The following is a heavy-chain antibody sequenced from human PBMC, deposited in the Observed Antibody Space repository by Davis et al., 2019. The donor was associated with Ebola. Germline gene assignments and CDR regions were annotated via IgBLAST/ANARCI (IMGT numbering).Heavy chain of an antibody. J-gene: IGHJ4*02. CDR1: GGSFSGYY. CDR3: ARIRINGLGYYFDS. Sequence: TLSLTCAVYGGSFSGYYWSWIRQPPGKALEWLARIDWDGDKYYNASLKTRLTISKDTSKNQVILVMTNMDPVDTATYYCARIRINGLGYYFDSWGQGTPVIVSA. D-gene: IGHD4-17*01. V-gene: IGHV2-70*11. CDR2: IDWDGDK.